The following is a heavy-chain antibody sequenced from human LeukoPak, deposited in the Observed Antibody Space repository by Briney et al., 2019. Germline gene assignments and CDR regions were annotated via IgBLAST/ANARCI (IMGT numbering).Heavy chain of an antibody. V-gene: IGHV1-46*01. CDR1: GYTFTSYY. CDR2: INLSGGST. Sequence: APVKVSCTASGYTFTSYYMHWVRQAPGQGLEWRGIINLSGGSTNYAQKFQGRVTMTRDTSTNTVNMELSSLRSEDTAVYYCARGPSIAMVRGGQWYYYMDVWGKGSTVTISS. CDR3: ARGPSIAMVRGGQWYYYMDV. D-gene: IGHD3-10*01. J-gene: IGHJ6*03.